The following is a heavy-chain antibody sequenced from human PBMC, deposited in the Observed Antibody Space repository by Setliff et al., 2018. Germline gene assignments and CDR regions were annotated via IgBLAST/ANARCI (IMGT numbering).Heavy chain of an antibody. D-gene: IGHD3-16*01. V-gene: IGHV4-4*07. CDR2: LYTSGIS. Sequence: SETLSLTCTVSGGSINNYFWTWIRQPAGKGLEWIGRLYTSGISNYNPSRKSRVTMSVDTSKNQFSLNLTSVTAADTAVYYCARENADYARSFDPWGQGTLVTVSS. CDR3: ARENADYARSFDP. J-gene: IGHJ5*02. CDR1: GGSINNYF.